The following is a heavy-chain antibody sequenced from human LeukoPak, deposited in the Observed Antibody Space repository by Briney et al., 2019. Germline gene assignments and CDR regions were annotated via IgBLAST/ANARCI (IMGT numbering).Heavy chain of an antibody. V-gene: IGHV3-30*03. J-gene: IGHJ6*02. CDR2: ISYDGSNK. CDR1: GFTFSSYG. D-gene: IGHD3-22*01. Sequence: GGSLRLSCAASGFTFSSYGMHWVRQAPGKGLEWVAVISYDGSNKYYADSAKGRFTISRDNSKNTLYLQMNSLRTEDTAVYYCASYYYDSSGYPLVAREQLYYYYYYGMDVWGQGTTVTVSS. CDR3: ASYYYDSSGYPLVAREQLYYYYYYGMDV.